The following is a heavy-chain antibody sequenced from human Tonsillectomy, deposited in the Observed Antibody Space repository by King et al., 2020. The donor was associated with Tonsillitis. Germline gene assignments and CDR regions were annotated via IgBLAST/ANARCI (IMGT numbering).Heavy chain of an antibody. J-gene: IGHJ6*02. CDR1: GFTFSSYA. V-gene: IGHV3-23*04. CDR3: AKDRDFWRPHGVDV. Sequence: DVQLVESGGGLIQPGGSLRLSCAASGFTFSSYAMSWVRQAPGKGLEWVSGISGSGGSTYYADSGKGRFAISRDNSKNTLYLLMNSLRAEVTAVYYCAKDRDFWRPHGVDVWGQGTTVTVSS. CDR2: ISGSGGST. D-gene: IGHD3-3*01.